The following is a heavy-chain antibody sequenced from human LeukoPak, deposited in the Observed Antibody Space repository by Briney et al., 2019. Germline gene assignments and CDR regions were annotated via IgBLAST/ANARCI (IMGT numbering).Heavy chain of an antibody. CDR2: IIPIFGTA. Sequence: SVKVSCKASGYTFTSYGISWVRQAPGQGLEWMGGIIPIFGTANYARKFQGRVTITADESTSTAYMELSSLRSEDTAVYYCARGQADYDSRSGGAFDIWGQGTMVTVSS. CDR1: GYTFTSYG. J-gene: IGHJ3*02. D-gene: IGHD3-22*01. V-gene: IGHV1-69*13. CDR3: ARGQADYDSRSGGAFDI.